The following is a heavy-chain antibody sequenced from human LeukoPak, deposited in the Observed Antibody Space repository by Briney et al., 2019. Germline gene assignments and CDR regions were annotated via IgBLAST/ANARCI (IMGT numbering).Heavy chain of an antibody. CDR3: ARHREIAAAGPRYWYFDL. J-gene: IGHJ2*01. D-gene: IGHD6-13*01. V-gene: IGHV4-38-2*01. CDR2: LYHSEST. Sequence: SETLSLTCAVSGYSFSSGYYWGWIRQPPGKGLEWIGSLYHSESTYYNPSLKSRVTISVDTSKNQSSLKLSSVTAADTAVYYCARHREIAAAGPRYWYFDLWGRGTLVTVSS. CDR1: GYSFSSGYY.